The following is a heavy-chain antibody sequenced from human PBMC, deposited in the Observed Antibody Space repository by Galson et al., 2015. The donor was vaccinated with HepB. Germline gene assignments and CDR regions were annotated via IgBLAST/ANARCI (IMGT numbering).Heavy chain of an antibody. CDR3: ARDGGPASGGLDCHY. CDR1: GFDFSLYG. CDR2: IQHDGNRR. V-gene: IGHV3-33*01. J-gene: IGHJ4*02. D-gene: IGHD2-21*02. Sequence: SLRLSCAASGFDFSLYGVHWVRQAPGKGLEWVAVIQHDGNRRLYTDSVRGRFTISRDNTQNTVSLQMDSLRVEDTGTYYCARDGGPASGGLDCHYWGQGTRVTVSS.